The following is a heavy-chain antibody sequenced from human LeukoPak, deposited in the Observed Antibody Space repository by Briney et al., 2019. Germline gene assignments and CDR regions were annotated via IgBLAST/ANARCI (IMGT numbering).Heavy chain of an antibody. V-gene: IGHV3-23*01. CDR3: AKPAYYYGSGSYDY. CDR1: GFTFSSYA. J-gene: IGHJ4*02. D-gene: IGHD3-10*01. Sequence: PGGSLRLSCAASGFTFSSYAVSWVRQAPGKGLEWVSAISGSGGSTYYADSVKGRFTISRDNSKNTLYLQMNSLRAEDTAVYYCAKPAYYYGSGSYDYWGQGTLVTVSS. CDR2: ISGSGGST.